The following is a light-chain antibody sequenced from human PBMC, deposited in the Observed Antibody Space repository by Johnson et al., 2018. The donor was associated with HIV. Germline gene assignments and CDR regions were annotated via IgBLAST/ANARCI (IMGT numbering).Light chain of an antibody. CDR3: GTWDSSLSQGV. J-gene: IGLJ1*01. V-gene: IGLV1-51*02. CDR2: END. CDR1: SSNIGNNY. Sequence: QSVLTQPPSVSAAPGQKVTISCSGSSSNIGNNYVSWYQQLPGTAPKLLICENDKRPSGIPDRFSGSKSGTSATLGITGLQTGDEADYYCGTWDSSLSQGVFGTGTKVTVL.